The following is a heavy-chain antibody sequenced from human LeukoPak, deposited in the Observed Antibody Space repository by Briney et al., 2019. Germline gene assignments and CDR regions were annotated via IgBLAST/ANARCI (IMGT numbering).Heavy chain of an antibody. CDR3: ARTRYYYGFDF. Sequence: GGSLRLSCAASGFTFSDYSMNWVRQAPGKGLEWVSYISSTSGTICYADSVKGRFTISRDNAKNSLYLQMNSLRAEDTAVYYCARTRYYYGFDFWGQGTMVTVSS. CDR2: ISSTSGTI. CDR1: GFTFSDYS. D-gene: IGHD2/OR15-2a*01. J-gene: IGHJ3*01. V-gene: IGHV3-48*01.